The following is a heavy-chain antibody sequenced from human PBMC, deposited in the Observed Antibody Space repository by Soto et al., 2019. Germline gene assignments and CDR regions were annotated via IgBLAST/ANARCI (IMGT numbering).Heavy chain of an antibody. Sequence: GGSLILSCATSGFTFGDYAMSWVRQAPGKGLEWIGFIRSQAFRGTTEYAASVEGRFTISRDNSKSIAYLQLNSLKTEDTAVYLCSRGLYCSRTTCLRGVGMDVWGQGTTVTVSS. D-gene: IGHD2-2*01. CDR2: IRSQAFRGTT. CDR3: SRGLYCSRTTCLRGVGMDV. CDR1: GFTFGDYA. J-gene: IGHJ6*02. V-gene: IGHV3-49*04.